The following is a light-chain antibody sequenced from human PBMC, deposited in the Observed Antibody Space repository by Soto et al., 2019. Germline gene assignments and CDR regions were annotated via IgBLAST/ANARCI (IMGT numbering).Light chain of an antibody. Sequence: QSALTQPPAVSGAPGQRVTISCTGSSSNIGAGYDGHWYQQLPGTAPKLLIYGNSNRPSGVPDRFSGSKSGTSASLAITGLQAEDEADYYCQSYDSSLSGSVFGGGTKLTVL. J-gene: IGLJ3*02. V-gene: IGLV1-40*01. CDR2: GNS. CDR1: SSNIGAGYD. CDR3: QSYDSSLSGSV.